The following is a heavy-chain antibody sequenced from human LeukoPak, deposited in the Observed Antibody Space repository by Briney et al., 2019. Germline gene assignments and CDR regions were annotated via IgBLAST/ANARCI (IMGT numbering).Heavy chain of an antibody. CDR2: ISSSSSTI. CDR1: GFTFSSYS. D-gene: IGHD2-15*01. V-gene: IGHV3-48*01. J-gene: IGHJ4*02. Sequence: GGSLRLSCAASGFTFSSYSMNWVRQAPGKGLEWVSYISSSSSTIYYADSVKGRFTISRDNAKNSLYLQMNSLRSEDTAVYYCARGHCSGGSCYSKDYWGQGTLVTVSS. CDR3: ARGHCSGGSCYSKDY.